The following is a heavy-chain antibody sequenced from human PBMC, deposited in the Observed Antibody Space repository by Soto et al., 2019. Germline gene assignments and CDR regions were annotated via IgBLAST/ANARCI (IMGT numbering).Heavy chain of an antibody. V-gene: IGHV4-31*11. Sequence: SETLSLTCAVSGGSISSGGYYWSWIRQHPGKGLEWIGYIYYSGSTYYNPSLKSRVTISVDTSKNQFSLKLGSVTAADTAVYYCARGGDVDENYDSSGMYYFDYWGQGTLVTVSS. CDR1: GGSISSGGYY. D-gene: IGHD3-22*01. J-gene: IGHJ4*02. CDR3: ARGGDVDENYDSSGMYYFDY. CDR2: IYYSGST.